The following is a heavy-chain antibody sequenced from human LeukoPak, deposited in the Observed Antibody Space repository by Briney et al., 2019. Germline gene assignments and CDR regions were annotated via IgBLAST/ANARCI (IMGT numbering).Heavy chain of an antibody. CDR2: ITGGGIT. CDR1: GFSFSNYG. Sequence: GGTLRLSCAASGFSFSNYGMNWVRQAPGKGLEWVSGITGGGITYYADSVKGRFTISRANSKNTLYLQMNSLRAEDTAVYYCAKDGGSGSYYKDYYNYYMDVWGKGTTVTISS. V-gene: IGHV3-23*01. CDR3: AKDGGSGSYYKDYYNYYMDV. D-gene: IGHD3-10*01. J-gene: IGHJ6*03.